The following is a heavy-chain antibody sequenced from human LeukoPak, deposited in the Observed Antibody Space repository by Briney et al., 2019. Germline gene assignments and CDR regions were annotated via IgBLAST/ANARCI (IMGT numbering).Heavy chain of an antibody. V-gene: IGHV1-69*06. Sequence: GASVKVSCKASGGTFSSYAISWVRQAPGQGLEWMGGIIPIFGTANYAQKFQGRVTITADKSTSTAYMELSSLRSEDTAVYYCAIEGRYSSSFLYYYYYMDVWGKGTTVTVSS. D-gene: IGHD6-6*01. CDR1: GGTFSSYA. CDR3: AIEGRYSSSFLYYYYYMDV. J-gene: IGHJ6*03. CDR2: IIPIFGTA.